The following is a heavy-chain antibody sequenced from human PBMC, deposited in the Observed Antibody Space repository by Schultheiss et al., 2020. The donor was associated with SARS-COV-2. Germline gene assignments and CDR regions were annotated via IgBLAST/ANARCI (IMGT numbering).Heavy chain of an antibody. Sequence: SETLSLTCTVSGGSISSYYWSWIRQPPGKGLEWIGYIYYSGSTYYNPSLKSRVTISVDTSKNQFSLRLGPVTAADTAVYFCARQSQIRFLEWSPSDYWGQGTLVTVSS. CDR3: ARQSQIRFLEWSPSDY. CDR2: IYYSGST. D-gene: IGHD3-3*01. V-gene: IGHV4-59*12. J-gene: IGHJ4*02. CDR1: GGSISSYY.